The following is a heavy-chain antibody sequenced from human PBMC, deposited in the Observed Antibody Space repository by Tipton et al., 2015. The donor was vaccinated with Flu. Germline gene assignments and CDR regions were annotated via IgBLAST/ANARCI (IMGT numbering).Heavy chain of an antibody. CDR2: LSYRGST. V-gene: IGHV4-39*01. J-gene: IGHJ4*02. Sequence: TLSLTCTVSGVSIRATSYHWGWVRQPPGKGLEWIASLSYRGSTFFKSSLKSRVTLSVDTSKNQFSLKVTSVTAADTAVYYCASHPPPRPSEPAPIDNWGQGILATVSS. CDR3: ASHPPPRPSEPAPIDN. D-gene: IGHD1-14*01. CDR1: GVSIRATSYH.